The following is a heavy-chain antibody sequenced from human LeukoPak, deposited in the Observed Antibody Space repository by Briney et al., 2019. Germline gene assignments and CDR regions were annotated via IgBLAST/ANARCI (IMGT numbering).Heavy chain of an antibody. D-gene: IGHD4-17*01. CDR1: GFTFSSYG. V-gene: IGHV3-30*18. Sequence: PGGSLRLSCAASGFTFSSYGMHWVRQAPGKGLEWVAVISYDGSNKYYADSVKGRFTISRDNSKNTLYLQMNSLRAEDTAVYYCANLASATVTKLGDAFDIWGQGTMVTVSS. CDR2: ISYDGSNK. CDR3: ANLASATVTKLGDAFDI. J-gene: IGHJ3*02.